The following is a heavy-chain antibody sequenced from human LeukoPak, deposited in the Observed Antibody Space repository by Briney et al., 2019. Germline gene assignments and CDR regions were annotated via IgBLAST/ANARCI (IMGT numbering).Heavy chain of an antibody. Sequence: ASETLSLTCTVSGGSISSYYWSWLRQPPGKGLGWIGYIYYSGSTNYNPSLKSRVTISVDTSKNHFSLKLSSVTAADTAVYYCARFGSNPYYFDYWGQGTLVTVSS. CDR1: GGSISSYY. D-gene: IGHD3-10*01. V-gene: IGHV4-59*08. CDR3: ARFGSNPYYFDY. J-gene: IGHJ4*02. CDR2: IYYSGST.